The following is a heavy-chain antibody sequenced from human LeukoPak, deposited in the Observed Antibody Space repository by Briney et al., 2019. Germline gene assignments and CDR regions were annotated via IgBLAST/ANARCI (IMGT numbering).Heavy chain of an antibody. CDR1: GYSFNTYW. CDR3: ARLGGGKGGGYTTTVTTFDY. J-gene: IGHJ4*02. V-gene: IGHV5-51*01. Sequence: RGASLKIFCKGSGYSFNTYWIGWVRQLPGKGPEWLGMIYPDDSDTKYSPSFQGQVTISADKSISTAYLQWSSLKASDTAMYYCARLGGGKGGGYTTTVTTFDYWGQGTLVTVSS. CDR2: IYPDDSDT. D-gene: IGHD4-17*01.